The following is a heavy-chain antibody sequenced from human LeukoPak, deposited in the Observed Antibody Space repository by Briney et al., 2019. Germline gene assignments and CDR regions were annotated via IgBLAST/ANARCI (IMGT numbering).Heavy chain of an antibody. CDR2: ISSSSSYI. V-gene: IGHV3-21*01. J-gene: IGHJ5*02. CDR3: ARDSAVVTYNWFDP. CDR1: GFTFSSYS. Sequence: GGSLRLSCAASGFTFSSYSMNWVRQAPGQGLEWVSSISSSSSYIYYADSVKGRFTISRDNAKNSLYLQMNSLRAEDTAVYYCARDSAVVTYNWFDPWGQGTLVTVSS. D-gene: IGHD2-21*02.